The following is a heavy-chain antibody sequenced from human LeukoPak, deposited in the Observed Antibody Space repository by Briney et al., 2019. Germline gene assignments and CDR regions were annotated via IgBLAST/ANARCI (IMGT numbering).Heavy chain of an antibody. CDR1: GFTFSNYG. Sequence: PGRSLRLSCAASGFTFSNYGMHWVRQAPGKGLEWVAFIRYDGTNKYYADSVKGRFTISRDNSKNMLFLQMNSLRAEDTAVYYCAKDKGIVAVPAAVGLDNWGQGTLVTVSS. D-gene: IGHD2-2*01. J-gene: IGHJ4*02. CDR2: IRYDGTNK. V-gene: IGHV3-30*02. CDR3: AKDKGIVAVPAAVGLDN.